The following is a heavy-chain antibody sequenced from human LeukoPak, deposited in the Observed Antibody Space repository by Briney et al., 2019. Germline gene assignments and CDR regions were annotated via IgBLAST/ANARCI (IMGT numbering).Heavy chain of an antibody. J-gene: IGHJ4*02. Sequence: SVKVSCKASGGTFSSYAISWVRQAPGQGLEWMGGIIPIFGTANYAQKFQGRVTITADESTSTAYMEPSSLRSEDTAVYYCARDENYGIFFNVDYWGQGTLVTVSS. V-gene: IGHV1-69*13. D-gene: IGHD4-17*01. CDR3: ARDENYGIFFNVDY. CDR2: IIPIFGTA. CDR1: GGTFSSYA.